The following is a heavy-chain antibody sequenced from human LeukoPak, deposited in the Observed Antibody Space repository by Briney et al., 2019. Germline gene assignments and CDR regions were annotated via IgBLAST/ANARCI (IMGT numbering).Heavy chain of an antibody. D-gene: IGHD5-18*01. Sequence: SETLSLTCSLSGDTLSTYYWNWIRQTPGRGLEWIGHISLGNTEYNPSLKSRVTISVDTSKNEFYLRLTSVTAADTALYFCARDERHSYGKYFDPWSQGTLVSVSS. CDR1: GDTLSTYY. CDR3: ARDERHSYGKYFDP. CDR2: ISLGNT. J-gene: IGHJ4*02. V-gene: IGHV4-59*12.